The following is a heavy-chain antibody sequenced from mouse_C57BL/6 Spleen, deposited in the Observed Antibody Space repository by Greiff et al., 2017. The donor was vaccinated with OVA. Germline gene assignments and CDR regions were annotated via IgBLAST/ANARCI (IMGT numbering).Heavy chain of an antibody. D-gene: IGHD1-1*01. J-gene: IGHJ4*01. CDR2: IDPSDSYT. CDR3: ARGYYYGSSPYYAMDY. Sequence: VQLQQPGAELVMPGASVKLSCKASGYTFTSYWMHWVMQRPGQGLEWIGEIDPSDSYTNYNQKFKGKSTLTVDKSSSTAYLQLSRLTSEDSAVNYCARGYYYGSSPYYAMDYWGQGTSVTVSS. CDR1: GYTFTSYW. V-gene: IGHV1-69*01.